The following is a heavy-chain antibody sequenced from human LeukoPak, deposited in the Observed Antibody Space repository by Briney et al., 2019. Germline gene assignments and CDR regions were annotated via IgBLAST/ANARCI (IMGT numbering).Heavy chain of an antibody. Sequence: GGSLRLSCAASGFTFSSYGMHWVRQAPGKGLEWVAFIRYDGSNIYYADSVKGRFTISRDNSKNTLYLLMNSLRAEDTVVYYCAKFPVLRFLEWSDKGAFDIWGQGTMVTVSS. D-gene: IGHD3-3*01. V-gene: IGHV3-30*02. CDR1: GFTFSSYG. CDR3: AKFPVLRFLEWSDKGAFDI. J-gene: IGHJ3*02. CDR2: IRYDGSNI.